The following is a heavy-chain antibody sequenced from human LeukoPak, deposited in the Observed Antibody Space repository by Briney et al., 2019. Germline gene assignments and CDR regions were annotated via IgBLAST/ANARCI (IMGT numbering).Heavy chain of an antibody. CDR2: IWYDGSNK. Sequence: GGSLRLSCAASGFPFRNYGMHWVRQAPGKGLEWVALIWYDGSNKYYTDSVKGRLTISRDNSKDTLFLQMNSLRAEDTAVYYCAREGPRGNSQLDYWGQGTLVTVSS. CDR3: AREGPRGNSQLDY. J-gene: IGHJ4*02. CDR1: GFPFRNYG. V-gene: IGHV3-33*01. D-gene: IGHD1-1*01.